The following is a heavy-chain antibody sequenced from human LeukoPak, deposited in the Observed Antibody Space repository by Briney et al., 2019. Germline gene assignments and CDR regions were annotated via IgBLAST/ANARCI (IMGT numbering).Heavy chain of an antibody. CDR1: GGSISSYY. D-gene: IGHD3-22*01. CDR2: IYYSGST. J-gene: IGHJ4*02. CDR3: ARVEDDSSGYYYHGVDY. V-gene: IGHV4-59*12. Sequence: SETLSLTCTVSGGSISSYYWSWIRQPPGKGLEWIGYIYYSGSTNYNPSLKSRVTISVDTSKNQFSLKLSSVTAADTAVYYCARVEDDSSGYYYHGVDYWGQGTLVTVSS.